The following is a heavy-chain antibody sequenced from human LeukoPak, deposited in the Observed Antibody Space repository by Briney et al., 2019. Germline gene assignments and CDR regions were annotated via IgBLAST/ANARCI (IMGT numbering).Heavy chain of an antibody. CDR2: VYFSGST. CDR1: GGSISSYY. V-gene: IGHV4-59*01. D-gene: IGHD6-19*01. CDR3: ARSQYSSGWLPFDY. J-gene: IGHJ4*02. Sequence: SETLSLTCTVSGGSISSYYWTWIRQPPGKGLEWIGYVYFSGSTNYNPSLKSRVTISVDTSKNQFSLKLSSVTAADTAVYYCARSQYSSGWLPFDYWGQGTLVTVSS.